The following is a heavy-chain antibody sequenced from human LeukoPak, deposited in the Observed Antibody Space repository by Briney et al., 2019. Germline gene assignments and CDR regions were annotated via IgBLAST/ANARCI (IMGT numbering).Heavy chain of an antibody. CDR2: MNPNSGNT. CDR3: ARDYGGNSGWFDP. V-gene: IGHV1-8*01. Sequence: GASVKVSCKASGYTFTSYDINWVRQATGQGLEWLGWMNPNSGNTGYAHKFQGRVTMTRSTSISTAYMELSSLTSEDTAVYYCARDYGGNSGWFDPWGQGTLVTVSS. D-gene: IGHD4-17*01. CDR1: GYTFTSYD. J-gene: IGHJ5*02.